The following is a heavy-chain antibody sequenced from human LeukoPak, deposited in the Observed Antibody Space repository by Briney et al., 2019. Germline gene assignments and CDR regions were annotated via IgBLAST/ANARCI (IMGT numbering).Heavy chain of an antibody. Sequence: SGPTLVKPAQTLTLTCTFSGFSLSTSGVGVGWIRQPPGKALEWLALIYWDDDKRYSPSLKSRLTITKDTSKNQVVLTMTNMDPVDTATYYCARFLSLYYYDSSGYYFDYWGQGTLVTVSS. J-gene: IGHJ4*02. CDR2: IYWDDDK. V-gene: IGHV2-5*02. CDR1: GFSLSTSGVG. CDR3: ARFLSLYYYDSSGYYFDY. D-gene: IGHD3-22*01.